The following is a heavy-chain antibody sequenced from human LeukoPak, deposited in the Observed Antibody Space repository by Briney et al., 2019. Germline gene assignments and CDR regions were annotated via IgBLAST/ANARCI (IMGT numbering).Heavy chain of an antibody. Sequence: GGSLRLSCAASGFTFDDYAMNWVRQAPGKGLEWVSGINWNGVSTGYADSVKGRFTISRDNAKNSLYLQMNSLRAEDTALYYCARALYFDWLYYFDYWGQGTLVTVSS. CDR2: INWNGVST. J-gene: IGHJ4*02. V-gene: IGHV3-20*04. D-gene: IGHD3-9*01. CDR1: GFTFDDYA. CDR3: ARALYFDWLYYFDY.